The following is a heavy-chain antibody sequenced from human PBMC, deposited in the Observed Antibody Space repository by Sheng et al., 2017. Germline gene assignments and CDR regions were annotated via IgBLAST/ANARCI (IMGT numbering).Heavy chain of an antibody. Sequence: QVQLVQSGAEVKKSGASVKVSCKASGYTFSGYYIHWVRQAPGQGLEWMGWINPNSGGTKYLQKFQGRVTMTRDTSISTAYMELSRLRSDDTAVYYCARAEDIVVGMGFDPWGQGSLVTVSS. D-gene: IGHD2-2*01. J-gene: IGHJ5*02. CDR1: GYTFSGYY. V-gene: IGHV1-2*02. CDR3: ARAEDIVVGMGFDP. CDR2: INPNSGGT.